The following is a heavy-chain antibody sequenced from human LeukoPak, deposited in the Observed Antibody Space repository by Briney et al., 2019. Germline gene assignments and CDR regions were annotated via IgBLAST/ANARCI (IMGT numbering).Heavy chain of an antibody. J-gene: IGHJ6*04. V-gene: IGHV3-7*01. D-gene: IGHD3-10*01. CDR1: GFTFSGYW. CDR3: ARDRGFGQADV. CDR2: IKQDGGEK. Sequence: GGSLRLSCAASGFTFSGYWMSWLRQAPGKGPERVANIKQDGGEKYYVDSVKGRFTISRDNAKNSLYLQMNSLRAEDTAVYYCARDRGFGQADVWGKGTTVTVSS.